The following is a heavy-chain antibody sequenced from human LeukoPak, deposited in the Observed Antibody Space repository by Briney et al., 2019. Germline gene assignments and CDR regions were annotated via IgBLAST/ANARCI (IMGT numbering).Heavy chain of an antibody. CDR2: ISYDGSNK. CDR3: AKCSSRVASSCPGDY. CDR1: GFTFSSYG. Sequence: GGSLRLSCAASGFTFSSYGMHWVRQAPGKGLEWVAVISYDGSNKYYADSVKGRFTISRDNSKNTLYLQMNSLRAEDTAVYYCAKCSSRVASSCPGDYWGQGILVTVSS. V-gene: IGHV3-30*18. J-gene: IGHJ4*02. D-gene: IGHD3-10*02.